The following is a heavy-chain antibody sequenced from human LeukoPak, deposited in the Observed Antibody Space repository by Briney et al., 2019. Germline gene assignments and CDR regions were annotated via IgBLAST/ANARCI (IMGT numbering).Heavy chain of an antibody. CDR3: AKDLKTVTIGRLMDV. CDR2: ISGSGGST. V-gene: IGHV3-23*01. J-gene: IGHJ6*03. CDR1: GGSISSSTYY. D-gene: IGHD4-17*01. Sequence: ETLSLTCTVSGGSISSSTYYWGWIRQAPGKGLEWVSAISGSGGSTYYADSVKGRFTISRDNSKNTLYLQMNSLSAEDTAVYYCAKDLKTVTIGRLMDVWGKGTTVTVSS.